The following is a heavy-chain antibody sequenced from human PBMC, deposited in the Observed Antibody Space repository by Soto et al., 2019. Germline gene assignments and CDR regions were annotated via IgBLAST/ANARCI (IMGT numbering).Heavy chain of an antibody. V-gene: IGHV1-3*01. CDR1: GYTFTNYT. Sequence: QVQPVQSGAEVKKPGASMKVSCKASGYTFTNYTMHWVRQAPGQRLEWMGWINAGNGNTKYSQKFQGRVTITRDTSASTAYMELSSLRSEDTAVYYCARGTSYYYYMDVWGKGTTVTVSS. CDR2: INAGNGNT. J-gene: IGHJ6*03. CDR3: ARGTSYYYYMDV. D-gene: IGHD3-10*01.